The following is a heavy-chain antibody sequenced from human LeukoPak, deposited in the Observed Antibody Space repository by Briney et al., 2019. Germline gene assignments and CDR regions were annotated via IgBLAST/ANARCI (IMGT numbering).Heavy chain of an antibody. V-gene: IGHV4-34*01. J-gene: IGHJ4*02. CDR1: GGSFSGYN. Sequence: SETLSLTCAVYGGSFSGYNWTWIRQPPGKGLEWIGEINHSGSTDYNPSLKSRVTISVDTSKNQFSLKVSSVTAADTAVYYCARPSGTTPFKRFDYWGQGALVTVS. CDR2: INHSGST. CDR3: ARPSGTTPFKRFDY. D-gene: IGHD1-7*01.